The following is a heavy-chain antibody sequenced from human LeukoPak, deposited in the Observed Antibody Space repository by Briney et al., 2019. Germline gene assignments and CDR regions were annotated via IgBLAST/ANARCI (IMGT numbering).Heavy chain of an antibody. CDR2: IYSDGTT. Sequence: PSETLSLTCSVSGSSTTSYYWNWIRQAPGKGLEWIGYIYSDGTTSYSPSLRSRVTISIDTSRNQFSLKLSSVTAADAAVYYCARDTRSYDTSGYYYFDYWGQGALVTVSS. D-gene: IGHD3-22*01. CDR1: GSSTTSYY. V-gene: IGHV4-59*01. J-gene: IGHJ4*02. CDR3: ARDTRSYDTSGYYYFDY.